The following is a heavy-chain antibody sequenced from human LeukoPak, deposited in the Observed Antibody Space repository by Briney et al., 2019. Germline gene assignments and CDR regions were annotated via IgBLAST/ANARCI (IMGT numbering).Heavy chain of an antibody. D-gene: IGHD5-18*01. CDR2: ISSGSNYI. CDR1: GFTFSSYS. V-gene: IGHV3-21*01. Sequence: GGSLRLSCAASGFTFSSYSMNWVRQAPGKGLEWVSSISSGSNYIYYADSVKGRFTISRDNAKNSLYLQMNSLRAEDTAVFYCARVGYSYGQFDYWGQGTLVTVSS. J-gene: IGHJ4*02. CDR3: ARVGYSYGQFDY.